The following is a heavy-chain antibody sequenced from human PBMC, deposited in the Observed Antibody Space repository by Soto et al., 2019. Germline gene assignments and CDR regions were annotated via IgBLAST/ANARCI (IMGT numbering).Heavy chain of an antibody. CDR3: AKGREEGYNFYYGMDV. V-gene: IGHV4-4*07. CDR2: IYTSAST. Sequence: SETLSLTCTVSGASVNTYSWSWIRQPAWRGLEWIGRIYTSASTNYSPSLKGRVTLSVDTSKNQVSLKLTSVTAADTAIYYCAKGREEGYNFYYGMDVWGQGATVTVSS. CDR1: GASVNTYS. J-gene: IGHJ6*02. D-gene: IGHD2-2*02.